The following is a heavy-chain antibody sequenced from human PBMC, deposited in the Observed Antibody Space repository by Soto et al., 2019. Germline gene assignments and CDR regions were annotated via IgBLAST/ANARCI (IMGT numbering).Heavy chain of an antibody. CDR1: GFTFSTYG. CDR3: AKEYGSTWIDH. V-gene: IGHV3-30*18. CDR2: MSYDGTKQ. Sequence: GGSLRLSSGASGFTFSTYGMHWFRQAPGKGLEWVAAMSYDGTKQYYVDSVKGRFTISRDNSRNTLFLQVNSLRDEDTAVYYCAKEYGSTWIDHWGQGTLVTVSS. J-gene: IGHJ4*02. D-gene: IGHD6-13*01.